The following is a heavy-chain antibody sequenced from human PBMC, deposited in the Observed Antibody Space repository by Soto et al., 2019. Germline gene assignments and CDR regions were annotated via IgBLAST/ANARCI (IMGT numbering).Heavy chain of an antibody. CDR1: GGSISTYY. J-gene: IGHJ6*02. D-gene: IGHD4-4*01. CDR3: ARCKSVYSNYGANVYYYYGMDV. Sequence: SETLSLTCTVSGGSISTYYWSWIRQPPGKGLEWIGNIYYSGSTNYSPSFQGHVTISADKSISTAYLQWSSLKASDTAMYYCARCKSVYSNYGANVYYYYGMDVWGQGTTVTVSS. CDR2: IYYSGST. V-gene: IGHV4-59*12.